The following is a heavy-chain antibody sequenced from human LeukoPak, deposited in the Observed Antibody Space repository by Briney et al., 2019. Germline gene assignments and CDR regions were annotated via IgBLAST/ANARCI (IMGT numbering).Heavy chain of an antibody. CDR3: ARRKGYYDTSGYYAFDY. V-gene: IGHV5-51*01. D-gene: IGHD3-22*01. Sequence: GESVRISCKASGYRFISHWIGWVRQKPGKGLEWMGIVFPDDSDTRVSPSFQGQVTISVDKSISTAFLQWSSLSASDTAMYYCARRKGYYDTSGYYAFDYWGQGTLVTVSS. CDR1: GYRFISHW. J-gene: IGHJ4*02. CDR2: VFPDDSDT.